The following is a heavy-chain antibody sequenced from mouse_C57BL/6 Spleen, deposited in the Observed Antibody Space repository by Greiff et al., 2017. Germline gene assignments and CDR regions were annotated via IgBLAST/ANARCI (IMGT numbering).Heavy chain of an antibody. CDR1: GFTFSDAW. CDR3: TRAYYGSSYGGAIDY. D-gene: IGHD1-1*01. Sequence: EVKLVESGGGLVQPGGSLKLSCAASGFTFSDAWMDWVRPSPEKGLEWVAEIRNKANNHATNYAESGKGMFTISRDDSNSSVYLQMNSLRAEDTGMYCCTRAYYGSSYGGAIDYWGQGTSVTVSS. V-gene: IGHV6-6*01. CDR2: IRNKANNHAT. J-gene: IGHJ4*01.